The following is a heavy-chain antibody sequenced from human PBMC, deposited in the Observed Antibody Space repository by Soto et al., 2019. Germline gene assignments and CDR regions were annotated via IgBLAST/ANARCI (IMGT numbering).Heavy chain of an antibody. V-gene: IGHV4-34*01. J-gene: IGHJ6*02. D-gene: IGHD5-18*01. CDR2: INHSGNT. CDR3: ARMLRRLWLPHYYYGMDV. CDR1: GGSFSGYY. Sequence: SETLSLTCAVYGGSFSGYYWSWIRQPPGKGLEWIGEINHSGNTNYNPSLKSRVTISVDTSKNQFSLKLSSVTAADTAVYYCARMLRRLWLPHYYYGMDVWGQGTTVTVSS.